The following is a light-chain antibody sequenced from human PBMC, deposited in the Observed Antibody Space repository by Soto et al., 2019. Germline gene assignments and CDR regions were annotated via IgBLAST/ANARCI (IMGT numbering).Light chain of an antibody. Sequence: QSVLTQPASVSGSPGQSITISCTGTSSDVGGYNYVSWHQQHPGKAPKLMIYDVSNRPSGVSNRFSGSKSGNTASLTISGLQAEDEADYYCSSYTSSILFGGGTKLTVL. CDR3: SSYTSSIL. CDR2: DVS. CDR1: SSDVGGYNY. J-gene: IGLJ2*01. V-gene: IGLV2-14*01.